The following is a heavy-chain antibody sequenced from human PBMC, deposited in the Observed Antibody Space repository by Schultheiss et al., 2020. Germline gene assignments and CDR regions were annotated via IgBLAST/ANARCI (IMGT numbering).Heavy chain of an antibody. Sequence: SETLSLTCAVSGGSISSGGYSWSWIRQPPGKGLEWIGYIYHSGSTYYNPSLKSRVTISVDRSKNQFSLKLSSVTAADTAVYYCASYDFPGGMDVWGKGTTVNGYS. D-gene: IGHD3-3*01. CDR1: GGSISSGGYS. J-gene: IGHJ6*04. CDR2: IYHSGST. CDR3: ASYDFPGGMDV. V-gene: IGHV4-30-2*01.